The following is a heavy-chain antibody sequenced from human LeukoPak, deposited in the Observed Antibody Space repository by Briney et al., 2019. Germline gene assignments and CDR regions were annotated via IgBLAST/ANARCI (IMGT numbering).Heavy chain of an antibody. D-gene: IGHD3-10*01. Sequence: SETLSLTCAVSGGSMTTRNYYWGWIRQPPGKGLEWIGSIYYSGSTYYNPSLKSRVTISVDKAKNQFSLNLNSVTAADTAVYYCARGGDRSFDYWGQGTLVTVSS. CDR3: ARGGDRSFDY. CDR1: GGSMTTRNYY. J-gene: IGHJ4*02. CDR2: IYYSGST. V-gene: IGHV4-39*07.